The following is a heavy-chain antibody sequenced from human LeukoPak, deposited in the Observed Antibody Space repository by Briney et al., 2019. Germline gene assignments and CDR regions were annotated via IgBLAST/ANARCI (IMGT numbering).Heavy chain of an antibody. CDR2: ISGSGSGT. CDR1: GFTFDDYG. CDR3: ATHGSAHYYMDV. Sequence: PGGSLRLSCAASGFTFDDYGMSWVRQAPGKGLEWVSGISGSGSGTYYADSVKGRFTISRDNSKNTLHLQMNSLRAEDTAVYYCATHGSAHYYMDVWGKGTTVTISS. D-gene: IGHD2-2*03. V-gene: IGHV3-23*01. J-gene: IGHJ6*03.